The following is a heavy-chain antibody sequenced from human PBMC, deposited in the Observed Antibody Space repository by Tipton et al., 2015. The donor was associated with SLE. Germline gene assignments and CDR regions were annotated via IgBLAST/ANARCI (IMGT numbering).Heavy chain of an antibody. CDR3: ARGGPDSSGDDY. V-gene: IGHV4-4*08. D-gene: IGHD3-22*01. CDR1: GGSISSYY. J-gene: IGHJ4*02. CDR2: IYTSGST. Sequence: TLSLTCTVSGGSISSYYWSWIRQPPGKGLEWIGYIYTSGSTNYNPSLNSRVTISVDTSKNQFSLKLSSVTAADTAVYYCARGGPDSSGDDYWGQGTLVTVSS.